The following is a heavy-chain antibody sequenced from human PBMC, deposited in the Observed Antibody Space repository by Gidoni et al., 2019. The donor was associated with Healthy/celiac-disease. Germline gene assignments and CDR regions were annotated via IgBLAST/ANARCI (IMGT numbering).Heavy chain of an antibody. CDR3: AREDGYSADAFDI. CDR1: GGSLSSGSYY. Sequence: QVQLQESGPGLVKPSQTLSLTCTVSGGSLSSGSYYWSWIRQPAGKGVEWFGCIYTSGSTNYNPSLKSRVTISVDTSKNQFSLKLSSVTAADTAVYYCAREDGYSADAFDIWGQGTMVTVSS. V-gene: IGHV4-61*02. D-gene: IGHD2-15*01. J-gene: IGHJ3*02. CDR2: IYTSGST.